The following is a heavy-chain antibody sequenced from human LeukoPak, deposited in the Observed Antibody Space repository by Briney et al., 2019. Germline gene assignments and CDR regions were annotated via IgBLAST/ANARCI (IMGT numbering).Heavy chain of an antibody. V-gene: IGHV3-74*01. Sequence: GESLKISCAASGFTFSSYWMHWVRQAPGEGLVWVSRINSDGYSIGYADSVKGRFTISRDNAKNTLLLQVNSLRAEDTAVYYCARGGVADGMDVWGQGTTVTVSS. CDR3: ARGGVADGMDV. CDR2: INSDGYSI. D-gene: IGHD6-19*01. J-gene: IGHJ6*02. CDR1: GFTFSSYW.